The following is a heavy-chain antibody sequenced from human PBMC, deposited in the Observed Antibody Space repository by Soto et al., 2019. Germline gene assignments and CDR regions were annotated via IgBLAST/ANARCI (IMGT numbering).Heavy chain of an antibody. CDR1: GGSFSAYS. V-gene: IGHV4-34*01. CDR3: ARPPYECACDI. Sequence: QVLLQQWGAGLLKPSETLSLTCAVSGGSFSAYSWTWIRQPPGKGLEWIGEINHSGSTNYNPSLKSRVAISVDTSNNHLSLKLSSVTAADTAVDYCARPPYECACDIWGQGTMVTVSS. D-gene: IGHD5-12*01. J-gene: IGHJ3*02. CDR2: INHSGST.